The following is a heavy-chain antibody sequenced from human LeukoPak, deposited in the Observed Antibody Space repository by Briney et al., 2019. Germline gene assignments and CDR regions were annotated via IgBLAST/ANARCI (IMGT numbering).Heavy chain of an antibody. V-gene: IGHV3-30*18. Sequence: RGALRLSSAASVFTFITYGMHWGPHAPRKGGWWGALISDVVSNKYSADSVTGRFTISRDNSKNTLYLQMNSLRAEDTAVYYCAKDRDSSSWYQSSDWFDPWGQGTLVTVSS. J-gene: IGHJ5*02. CDR2: ISDVVSNK. D-gene: IGHD6-13*01. CDR1: VFTFITYG. CDR3: AKDRDSSSWYQSSDWFDP.